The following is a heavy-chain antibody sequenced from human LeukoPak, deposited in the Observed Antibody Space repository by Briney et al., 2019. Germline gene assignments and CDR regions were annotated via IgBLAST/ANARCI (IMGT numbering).Heavy chain of an antibody. V-gene: IGHV3-21*01. Sequence: GGSLRLSCAATGFTLSGHSMNWVRQAPGKGLDWVSSISPTSAYIYYQDSVKGRFTISRDDAKNSLYLEMDSLRAEDTAVYYCARTIYYYESTSYFSDAFDVWGQGTLITVSS. J-gene: IGHJ3*01. D-gene: IGHD3-22*01. CDR1: GFTLSGHS. CDR2: ISPTSAYI. CDR3: ARTIYYYESTSYFSDAFDV.